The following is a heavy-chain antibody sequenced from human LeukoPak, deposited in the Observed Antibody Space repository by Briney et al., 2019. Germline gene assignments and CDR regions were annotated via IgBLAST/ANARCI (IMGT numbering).Heavy chain of an antibody. CDR3: ARARYSSGWLNY. Sequence: SETLSLTCTVSGGSISSYYWSWIRQPPGKGLEWIGYIYYSGTTNYNPSLKGRVTISVDTSKNQFSLKLSSVTAADTAVYYCARARYSSGWLNYWGQGTLVTVSS. CDR2: IYYSGTT. J-gene: IGHJ4*02. CDR1: GGSISSYY. D-gene: IGHD6-19*01. V-gene: IGHV4-59*12.